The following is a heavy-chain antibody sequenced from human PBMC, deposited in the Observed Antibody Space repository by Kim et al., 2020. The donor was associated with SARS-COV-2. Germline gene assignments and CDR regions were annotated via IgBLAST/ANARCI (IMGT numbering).Heavy chain of an antibody. D-gene: IGHD6-19*01. V-gene: IGHV4-39*07. J-gene: IGHJ6*02. CDR2: IYYSGST. CDR1: GGSISSSSYY. CDR3: ARDALNRAVAGTDYYYGMDV. Sequence: SETLSLTCTVSGGSISSSSYYWGWIRQPPGKGLEWIGSIYYSGSTYYNPSLKSRVTISVDTSKNQFSLKLSSVTAADTAVYYCARDALNRAVAGTDYYYGMDVWGQGTTVTVSS.